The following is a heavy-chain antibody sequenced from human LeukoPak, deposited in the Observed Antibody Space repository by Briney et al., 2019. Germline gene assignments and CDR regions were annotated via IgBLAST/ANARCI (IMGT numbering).Heavy chain of an antibody. CDR3: ASFDYYDSSGYYELDAFDI. D-gene: IGHD3-22*01. V-gene: IGHV1-2*06. CDR2: INPNSGGT. CDR1: GYTFTGYY. Sequence: GASVKVSCTASGYTFTGYYMHWVRQAPGQGLEWMGRINPNSGGTNYAQKFQGRVTMTRDTSISTAYMELSRLRSDDTAVYYCASFDYYDSSGYYELDAFDIWGQGTMVTVSS. J-gene: IGHJ3*02.